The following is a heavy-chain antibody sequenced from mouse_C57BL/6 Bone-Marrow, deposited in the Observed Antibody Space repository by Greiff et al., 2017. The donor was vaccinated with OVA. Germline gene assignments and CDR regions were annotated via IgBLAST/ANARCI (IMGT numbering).Heavy chain of an antibody. D-gene: IGHD1-1*01. CDR3: ARSPYGSSRYWYFDV. CDR1: GYTFTDYN. V-gene: IGHV1-22*01. CDR2: INPNNGGT. J-gene: IGHJ1*03. Sequence: VQLQQSGPELVKPGASVKMSCKASGYTFTDYNMHWVKQSHGKSLEWIGYINPNNGGTSYNQKFKGKATLTVNKSSSTAYMELRSLTSEDSAVYYCARSPYGSSRYWYFDVWGTGTTVTVSS.